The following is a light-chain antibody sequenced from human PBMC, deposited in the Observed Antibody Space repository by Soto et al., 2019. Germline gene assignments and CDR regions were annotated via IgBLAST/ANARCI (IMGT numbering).Light chain of an antibody. J-gene: IGKJ5*01. CDR2: DAS. Sequence: EVVMTQSPATLSVSPGERPTLSCRASESVSRNLAWYQQEPRQAPRLXXYDASTRATGIPDRFSGGGSGTEFTLTISSLQSEDFVVYYCQQYNSWPPITFGQGTRLEIK. CDR1: ESVSRN. V-gene: IGKV3-15*01. CDR3: QQYNSWPPIT.